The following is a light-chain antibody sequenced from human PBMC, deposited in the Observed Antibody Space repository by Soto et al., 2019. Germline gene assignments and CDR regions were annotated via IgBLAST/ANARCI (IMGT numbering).Light chain of an antibody. J-gene: IGLJ3*02. Sequence: QSVLTQPASVSGSPGQSITISCTGTSSDVGGYNYVSWYQQHPGKAPKLMIYEVSNRPSGVSNRFSGSKSGNTASLTISGLQAEDEADYYCSSYTSSSTRVFGGGTKLNVL. CDR3: SSYTSSSTRV. CDR2: EVS. V-gene: IGLV2-14*01. CDR1: SSDVGGYNY.